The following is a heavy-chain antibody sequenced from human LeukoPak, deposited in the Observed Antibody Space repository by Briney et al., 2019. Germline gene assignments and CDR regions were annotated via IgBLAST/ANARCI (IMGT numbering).Heavy chain of an antibody. CDR3: ARDRYYYGSGSEPLLDY. CDR1: GFTFSSYG. D-gene: IGHD3-10*01. Sequence: PGRSLRLSCAASGFTFSSYGMHWVRQAPGKGLEWVAVIWYDGSNKYYADSVKGRFTISRDNSKNTLYLQMNSLRAEDTAVYYCARDRYYYGSGSEPLLDYWGQGTLVTVSS. J-gene: IGHJ4*02. CDR2: IWYDGSNK. V-gene: IGHV3-33*01.